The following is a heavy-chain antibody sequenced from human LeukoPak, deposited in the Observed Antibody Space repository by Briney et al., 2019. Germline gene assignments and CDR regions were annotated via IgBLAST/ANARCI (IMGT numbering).Heavy chain of an antibody. Sequence: PSETLSLTCEVSGDSLSSGGYSWSWIRQPPGKRLEWIVYIRYSGSTYYNPSLKSRLTMTVEASKTQLSLTLTSVTAADTAVYYCAREVGGDFDALDYWGQGTLVTVSS. CDR3: AREVGGDFDALDY. CDR2: IRYSGST. V-gene: IGHV4-30-4*07. J-gene: IGHJ4*02. CDR1: GDSLSSGGYS. D-gene: IGHD4-17*01.